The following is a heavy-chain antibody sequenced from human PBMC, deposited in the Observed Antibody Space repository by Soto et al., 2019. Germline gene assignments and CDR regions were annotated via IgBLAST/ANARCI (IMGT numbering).Heavy chain of an antibody. CDR2: IYYSGST. CDR1: GGSISSYY. Sequence: QVQLQESGPGLVKPSETLSLTCTVSGGSISSYYWSWIRQPPGKGLEWIGYIYYSGSTNYNPSLKSRVTISVDTSKNQFSLKLSSVTAADTAVYYCARLKMGAFDIWGQGTMVTVSS. V-gene: IGHV4-59*01. D-gene: IGHD3-16*01. CDR3: ARLKMGAFDI. J-gene: IGHJ3*02.